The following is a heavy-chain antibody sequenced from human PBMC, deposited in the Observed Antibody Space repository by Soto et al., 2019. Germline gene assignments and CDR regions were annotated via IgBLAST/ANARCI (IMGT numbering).Heavy chain of an antibody. CDR3: ARLLWFGEPDAFDI. V-gene: IGHV3-64*01. J-gene: IGHJ3*02. D-gene: IGHD3-10*01. Sequence: EVQLVESGGGLVQPGGSLRLSCAASGFTFSSYAMHWVRQAPGKGLEYVSSISSNGGSTYYANSVKGRFTISRDNSTNTLYLQMGSLRAEDMAVYYCARLLWFGEPDAFDIWGQGTMVTVSS. CDR2: ISSNGGST. CDR1: GFTFSSYA.